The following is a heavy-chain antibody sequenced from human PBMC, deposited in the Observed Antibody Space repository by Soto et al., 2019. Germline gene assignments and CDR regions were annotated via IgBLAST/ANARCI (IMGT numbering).Heavy chain of an antibody. CDR2: ISGSGGST. V-gene: IGHV3-23*01. J-gene: IGHJ6*02. Sequence: GGSLRLSCAASGFTFSSYAMSWVRQAPGKGLEWVSAISGSGGSTYYADSVKGRFTISRDNSKNTLYLQMNSLRAEDTAVYYCAKDDVEWELLVTHYYYYGMDVWGQGTTVTVSS. CDR3: AKDDVEWELLVTHYYYYGMDV. CDR1: GFTFSSYA. D-gene: IGHD1-26*01.